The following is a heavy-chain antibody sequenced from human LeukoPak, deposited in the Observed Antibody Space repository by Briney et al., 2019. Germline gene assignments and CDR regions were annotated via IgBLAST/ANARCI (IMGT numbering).Heavy chain of an antibody. J-gene: IGHJ6*02. CDR2: INPNSGGT. D-gene: IGHD3-22*01. CDR1: GYTFTGYY. V-gene: IGHV1-2*02. Sequence: ASVKVSCKASGYTFTGYYMHWVRQAPGQGLEWMGWINPNSGGTNYAQKFQGRVTMTRGTSISTAYMELSRLGSDDTAVYYCARDGYYYDSSGYYYYYYGMDVWGQGTTVTVSS. CDR3: ARDGYYYDSSGYYYYYYGMDV.